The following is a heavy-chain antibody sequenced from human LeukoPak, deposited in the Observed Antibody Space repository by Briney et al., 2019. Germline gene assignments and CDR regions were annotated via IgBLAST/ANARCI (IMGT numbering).Heavy chain of an antibody. Sequence: SETLSLTCAVYGGSFSGYYWSWIRQPPGNGLEWIGEINHSGSTNYNPSLKSRVAISVDTSKNQFSLKLSSVTAADTAVYYCARESSGYYYMYIDYWGQGTLVTVSS. CDR1: GGSFSGYY. CDR3: ARESSGYYYMYIDY. D-gene: IGHD3-22*01. V-gene: IGHV4-34*01. CDR2: INHSGST. J-gene: IGHJ4*02.